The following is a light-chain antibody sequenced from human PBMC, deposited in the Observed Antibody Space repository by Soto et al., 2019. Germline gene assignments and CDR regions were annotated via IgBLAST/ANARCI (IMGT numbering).Light chain of an antibody. CDR2: GNS. J-gene: IGLJ1*01. V-gene: IGLV1-40*01. Sequence: QSVLTQPPSVSGAPGQRVTISCTGSISNIGAGYDVHWYQQLPGTAPKLLIYGNSNRPSGVPDRFSGSKSGTSASLAITGLQAEDEADYYGQSYDSSLSEVFGTGTKVTVL. CDR1: ISNIGAGYD. CDR3: QSYDSSLSEV.